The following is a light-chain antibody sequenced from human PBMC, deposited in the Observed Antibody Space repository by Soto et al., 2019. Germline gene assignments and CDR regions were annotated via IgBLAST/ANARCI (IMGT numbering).Light chain of an antibody. V-gene: IGKV3-20*01. Sequence: EIVLTQSPGTLSLSPGERATLSCRANQSVSGSYLAWYQQKPGQAPRLLIYGASSRATGIPDRFSGSGSGTDFTLTISRLEPEDFAVYYCQQYGSSPSTFGPGTKVDIK. CDR3: QQYGSSPST. CDR2: GAS. CDR1: QSVSGSY. J-gene: IGKJ3*01.